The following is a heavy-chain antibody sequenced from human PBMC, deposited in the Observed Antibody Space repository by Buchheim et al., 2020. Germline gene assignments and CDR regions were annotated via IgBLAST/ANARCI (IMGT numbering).Heavy chain of an antibody. CDR1: GFTFSSYA. J-gene: IGHJ4*02. D-gene: IGHD6-13*01. CDR3: AKDGRPYSSSWFDC. CDR2: ITDGGRT. Sequence: EVQLLESGGGLVQPGGSLRLSCAASGFTFSSYAMSWVRQVPGKGLEWVSAITDGGRTYYADSVKGRFTISRDNSQNPLYLQMNSLRAEVTAVYYCAKDGRPYSSSWFDCWGQGT. V-gene: IGHV3-23*01.